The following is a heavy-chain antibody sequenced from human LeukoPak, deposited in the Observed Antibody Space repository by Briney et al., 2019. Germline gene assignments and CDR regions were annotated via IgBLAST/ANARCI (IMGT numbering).Heavy chain of an antibody. Sequence: GGSLRLSCAASGFTFSSYTMNWVRQAPGKGLEWVSYISSSGSDIYYADSVKGRFTISRDNAKNSLYLHMNSLRAEDTAVYYCARDYGGSSPFDYWGQGTLVTVSS. V-gene: IGHV3-21*05. D-gene: IGHD4-23*01. J-gene: IGHJ4*02. CDR2: ISSSGSDI. CDR3: ARDYGGSSPFDY. CDR1: GFTFSSYT.